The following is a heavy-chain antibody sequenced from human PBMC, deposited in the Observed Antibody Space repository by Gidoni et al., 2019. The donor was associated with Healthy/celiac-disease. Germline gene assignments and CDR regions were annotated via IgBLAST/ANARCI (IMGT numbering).Heavy chain of an antibody. J-gene: IGHJ4*02. Sequence: EVQLVESGGGLVQPGGSLSLSCAASGFTFSGYAMSWVRQAPGKGLEWVPAISGSGGSTYYADSVKGRFTIARDNSKNTLYLQMNSLRAEDTAVYYCAKGEAADRGYFDYWGQGTLVTVSS. CDR2: ISGSGGST. D-gene: IGHD6-13*01. CDR1: GFTFSGYA. V-gene: IGHV3-23*04. CDR3: AKGEAADRGYFDY.